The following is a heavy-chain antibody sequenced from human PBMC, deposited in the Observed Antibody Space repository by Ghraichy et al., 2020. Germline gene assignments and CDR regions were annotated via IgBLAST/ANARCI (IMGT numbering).Heavy chain of an antibody. CDR2: INHSGST. V-gene: IGHV4-34*01. J-gene: IGHJ6*02. CDR1: GGSFSGYY. D-gene: IGHD2-2*01. Sequence: SETLSLTCAVYGGSFSGYYWSWIRQPPGKGLEWIGEINHSGSTNYNPSLKSRVTISVDTSKNQFSLKLSSVTAADTAVYYCARGLGVVVPAAPGVITFDYYYGMDVWGQGTTVTVSS. CDR3: ARGLGVVVPAAPGVITFDYYYGMDV.